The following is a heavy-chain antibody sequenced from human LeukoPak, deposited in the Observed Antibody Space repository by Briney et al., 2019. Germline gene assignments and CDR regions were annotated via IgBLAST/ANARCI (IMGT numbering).Heavy chain of an antibody. CDR2: INPSGGST. Sequence: RASVKVSCKASGYTFTSYYMHWVRQAPGQGLEWMGIINPSGGSTSYAQKFQGRVTMTRDTSTSTAYMELRSLRSDDTAVYYCARAIGTTVADYWGQGTLVTVSS. CDR1: GYTFTSYY. V-gene: IGHV1-46*01. CDR3: ARAIGTTVADY. D-gene: IGHD4-23*01. J-gene: IGHJ4*02.